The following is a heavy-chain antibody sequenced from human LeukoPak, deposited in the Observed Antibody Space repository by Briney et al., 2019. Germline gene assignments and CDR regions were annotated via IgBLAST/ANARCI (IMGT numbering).Heavy chain of an antibody. J-gene: IGHJ6*02. D-gene: IGHD3-10*01. CDR3: ARDRITMVRGALRYYGMDV. CDR2: IYYSGST. CDR1: GGSISSYY. Sequence: SETLSLTCTVSGGSISSYYWSWIRQPPGKGLEWIGYIYYSGSTNYNPSLKSRVTISVDTSKNQFSLKLNSVTVADTAVYYCARDRITMVRGALRYYGMDVWGQGTTVTVSS. V-gene: IGHV4-59*01.